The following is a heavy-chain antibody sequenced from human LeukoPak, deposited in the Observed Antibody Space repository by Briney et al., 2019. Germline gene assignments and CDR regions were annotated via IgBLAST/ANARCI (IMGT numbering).Heavy chain of an antibody. J-gene: IGHJ4*02. CDR1: GAPISSNNW. Sequence: SGTLSLTCAVSGAPISSNNWWWSWVRQPPGKGLEWIGEIYHSGSTNYNPSLKSRVTMSVDKSKNQFSLKLNSVTAADTAVYYCARQEGGIVGPYWGQGTLVTVSS. CDR3: ARQEGGIVGPY. V-gene: IGHV4-4*02. CDR2: IYHSGST. D-gene: IGHD1-26*01.